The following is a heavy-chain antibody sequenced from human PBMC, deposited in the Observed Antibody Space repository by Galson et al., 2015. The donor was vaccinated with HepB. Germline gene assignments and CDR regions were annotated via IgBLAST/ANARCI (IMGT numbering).Heavy chain of an antibody. J-gene: IGHJ5*02. CDR1: GYTFTSYA. CDR3: AREAPVLLWFGEGNWFDP. CDR2: INAGNGNT. Sequence: SVKASCKASGYTFTSYAMHWVRQAPGQRLEWMGWINAGNGNTKYSQKFQGRVTITRDTSASTAYMELSSLRSEDTAVYYCAREAPVLLWFGEGNWFDPWGQGTLVTVSS. D-gene: IGHD3-10*01. V-gene: IGHV1-3*01.